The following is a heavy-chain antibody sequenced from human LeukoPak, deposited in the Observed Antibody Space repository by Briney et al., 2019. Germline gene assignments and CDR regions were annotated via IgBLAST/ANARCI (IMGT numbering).Heavy chain of an antibody. CDR2: IKTDGSIT. CDR1: GFTFSNYW. J-gene: IGHJ4*02. V-gene: IGHV3-74*01. D-gene: IGHD4-17*01. CDR3: TRDRTVTTLFDY. Sequence: GGSLRLSCAASGFTFSNYWVHWVRQAPEKGLVWVSRIKTDGSITGYADSVKGRFTISRDNAKNTVYLQMNSLRAEDTAVYYCTRDRTVTTLFDYWGQGALVTVSS.